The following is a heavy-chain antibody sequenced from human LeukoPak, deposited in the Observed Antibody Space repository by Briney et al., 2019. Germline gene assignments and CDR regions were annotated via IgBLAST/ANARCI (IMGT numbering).Heavy chain of an antibody. CDR2: ISSSGSTI. CDR3: ARDPEIAAAGTFDY. J-gene: IGHJ4*02. V-gene: IGHV3-48*03. CDR1: GFTFSHYA. Sequence: PGRSMRLSCEASGFTFSHYAIHWVRQAPGKGLEWVSYISSSGSTISYADSVKGRFTISRDNAKNSLYLQMNSLRAEDTAVYYCARDPEIAAAGTFDYWGQGTLVTVSS. D-gene: IGHD6-13*01.